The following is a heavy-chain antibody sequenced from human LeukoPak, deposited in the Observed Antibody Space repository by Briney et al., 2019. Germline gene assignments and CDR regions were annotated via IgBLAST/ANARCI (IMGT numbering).Heavy chain of an antibody. J-gene: IGHJ4*02. D-gene: IGHD3-22*01. V-gene: IGHV1-18*01. CDR3: ARDILGYYDSSGYPPRDY. Sequence: ASVKVSCKASGYTFTNYGISWVRQAPGQGLEWMGWISAYNGNTNYAQKLQGRVTMTTDTSTSTAYMELRSLRSDDTAVYYCARDILGYYDSSGYPPRDYWGQGTLVTVSS. CDR1: GYTFTNYG. CDR2: ISAYNGNT.